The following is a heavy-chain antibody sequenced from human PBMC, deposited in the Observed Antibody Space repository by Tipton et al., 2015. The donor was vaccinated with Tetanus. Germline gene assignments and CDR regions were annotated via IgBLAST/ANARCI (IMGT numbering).Heavy chain of an antibody. J-gene: IGHJ4*02. V-gene: IGHV4-39*01. CDR1: SVSIADNTNY. CDR3: ARHNSGYFTFFDS. D-gene: IGHD3-3*01. Sequence: LRLSCTVSSVSIADNTNYWGWIRQPPGKGLEWIGSIYSSGDTYSNPSLKSRVTMSVDTSRNQFSLRLSFVTAADTAEYYCARHNSGYFTFFDSWGQGILVTVSS. CDR2: IYSSGDT.